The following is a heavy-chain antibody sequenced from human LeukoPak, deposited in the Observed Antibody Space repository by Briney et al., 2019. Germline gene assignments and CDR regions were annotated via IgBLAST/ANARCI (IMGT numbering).Heavy chain of an antibody. J-gene: IGHJ4*02. V-gene: IGHV3-23*01. Sequence: PGGSLRLSRAASGYTFSSYAMSCAPQAPGKGREGGSPISSSGGGTYYADSVKGRFTISRDNSKNPLYLQMNSLRAEDTAVYYCAKALVRGVISYFDYWGQGTLVTVSS. CDR2: ISSSGGGT. CDR1: GYTFSSYA. CDR3: AKALVRGVISYFDY. D-gene: IGHD3-10*01.